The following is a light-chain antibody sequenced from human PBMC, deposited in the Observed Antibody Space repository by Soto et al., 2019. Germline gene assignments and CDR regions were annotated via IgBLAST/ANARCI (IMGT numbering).Light chain of an antibody. J-gene: IGKJ1*01. CDR1: QSVSSD. Sequence: EIVMTQSPATLSVSPGERATRSCRASQSVSSDLVWYQQKPGQAPRLLIYGASTRATGIPARFSGSGSGTEFTLTISSLQSEDFAVYYCQQYNNWPRTFGQGTKVEIK. CDR3: QQYNNWPRT. CDR2: GAS. V-gene: IGKV3-15*01.